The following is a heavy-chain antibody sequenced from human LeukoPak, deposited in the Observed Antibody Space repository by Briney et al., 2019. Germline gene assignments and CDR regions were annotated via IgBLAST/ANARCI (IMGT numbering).Heavy chain of an antibody. J-gene: IGHJ6*03. Sequence: GGSLRLSCAASGFTFSTYWMHWVRQAPGKGLVWVSGIHSGGRSTSYADSVKGRFTISRDNAKNTMYLQMKGLRAEDTAVYYCARGHCTSASCYSDDYSYYYYMDVWGKGTTVTISS. CDR1: GFTFSTYW. CDR2: IHSGGRST. V-gene: IGHV3-74*01. CDR3: ARGHCTSASCYSDDYSYYYYMDV. D-gene: IGHD2-2*01.